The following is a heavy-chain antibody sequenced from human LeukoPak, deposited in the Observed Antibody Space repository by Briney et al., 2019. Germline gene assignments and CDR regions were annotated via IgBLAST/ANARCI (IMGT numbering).Heavy chain of an antibody. V-gene: IGHV3-66*01. D-gene: IGHD2-2*01. CDR3: AKGRVVVVPAAMPPTVDDY. CDR2: IYSGGST. J-gene: IGHJ4*02. Sequence: GGSLRLSCAASEFSVGSNYMTWVRQAPGKGLEWVSLIYSGGSTYYADSVKGRFTISRDNSKNTLYLQMNSLRAEDTAVYYCAKGRVVVVPAAMPPTVDDYWGQGTLVTVSS. CDR1: EFSVGSNY.